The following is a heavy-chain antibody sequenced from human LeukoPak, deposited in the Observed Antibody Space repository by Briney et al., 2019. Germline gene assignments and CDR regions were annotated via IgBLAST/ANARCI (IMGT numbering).Heavy chain of an antibody. J-gene: IGHJ5*02. D-gene: IGHD1-26*01. CDR2: IYTSGST. V-gene: IGHV4-4*07. CDR1: GGSLSSCY. CDR3: ARSWIVGTKSRVTWFDP. Sequence: SETLSLTCTVSGGSLSSCYWSWIRQPAGKGLEWIGRIYTSGSTNYNPSLKSRVTMSVDTSKNQFSLKLSSVTAADTAVHYCARSWIVGTKSRVTWFDPWGQGTLVTVSS.